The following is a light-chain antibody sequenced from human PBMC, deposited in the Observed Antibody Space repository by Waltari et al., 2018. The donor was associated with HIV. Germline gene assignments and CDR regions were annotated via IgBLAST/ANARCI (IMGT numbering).Light chain of an antibody. CDR2: WAS. J-gene: IGKJ2*01. CDR1: QSILFSTTNSNY. CDR3: QQYYSHPRT. V-gene: IGKV4-1*01. Sequence: DIELTQSPDSLTVSLGERATINCKASQSILFSTTNSNYLAWYQQKPGHPPKLLISWASGRRSGVPDRFSGAGSGTDFTLTITSLQAEDVAVYYCQQYYSHPRTFGQGTKLEI.